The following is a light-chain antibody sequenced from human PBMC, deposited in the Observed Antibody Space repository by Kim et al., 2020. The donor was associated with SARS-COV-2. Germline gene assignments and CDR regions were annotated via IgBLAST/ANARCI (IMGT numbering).Light chain of an antibody. CDR1: SPNIERNT. Sequence: RVTIFCSESSPNIERNTETCTQKFPGPAPKPLMFRSNQRPSGVPARFSVPRSETSASLAIGGLQSEDESYYYCAAWDGSLNAYVLGSGTKVTVL. CDR2: RSN. J-gene: IGLJ1*01. CDR3: AAWDGSLNAYV. V-gene: IGLV1-44*01.